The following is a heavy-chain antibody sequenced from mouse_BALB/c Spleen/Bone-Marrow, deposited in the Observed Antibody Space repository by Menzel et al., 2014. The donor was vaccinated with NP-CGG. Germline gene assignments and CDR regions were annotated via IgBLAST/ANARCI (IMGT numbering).Heavy chain of an antibody. CDR2: INPGSSTI. Sequence: DVKVEGSGGGLVQPGGSLNLSCAASGFDFSRYWMSWARQAPGKGQEWIGEINPGSSTINYTPSLKDKFIISRDNAKNSLYLQMSKVRSEDTALYYCARLAVWGAMDYWGQGASVTVSS. J-gene: IGHJ4*01. V-gene: IGHV4-2*02. D-gene: IGHD2-10*02. CDR1: GFDFSRYW. CDR3: ARLAVWGAMDY.